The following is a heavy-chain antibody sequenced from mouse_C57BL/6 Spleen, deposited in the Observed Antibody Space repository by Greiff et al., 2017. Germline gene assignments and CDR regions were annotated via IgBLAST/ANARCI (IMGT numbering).Heavy chain of an antibody. D-gene: IGHD2-1*01. CDR1: GYTFTSYW. CDR3: ANSGGNYGAMDY. J-gene: IGHJ4*01. Sequence: VQLQQPGAELVRPGSSVKLSCKASGYTFTSYWLHWVKQRPIQGLEWIGNIDPSDSETHYNQKFKDKATLTVDKSSSTAYMQLSSLTSEDSAVYYCANSGGNYGAMDYWGQGTSVTVSS. CDR2: IDPSDSET. V-gene: IGHV1-52*01.